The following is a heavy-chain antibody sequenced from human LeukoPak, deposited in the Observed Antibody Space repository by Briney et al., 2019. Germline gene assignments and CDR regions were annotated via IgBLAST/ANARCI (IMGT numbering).Heavy chain of an antibody. V-gene: IGHV1-18*01. CDR3: ARTAGATHSLDY. Sequence: ASVKVSCTASGYTFNTYGMTWVRQAPGQGLEWMGWISAYNGDTNYAQKFQGRVTMTTETSTGTAFMELRSLRSDDTAVYYCARTAGATHSLDYWGQGTLVTVSS. CDR2: ISAYNGDT. CDR1: GYTFNTYG. J-gene: IGHJ4*02. D-gene: IGHD2-15*01.